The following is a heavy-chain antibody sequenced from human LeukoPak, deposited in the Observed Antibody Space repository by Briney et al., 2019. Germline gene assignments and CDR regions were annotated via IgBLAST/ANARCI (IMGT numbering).Heavy chain of an antibody. V-gene: IGHV3-23*01. J-gene: IGHJ6*02. D-gene: IGHD6-19*01. CDR3: AKDSRWLVHPRDYYYGMDV. Sequence: GGSLRLSCAASGFTFSNYGMNWVRQAPGKGLEWVSIITSGVGITYYADSVKGRFTISRDNSKNTLYLQMNSLRAEDTAVYYCAKDSRWLVHPRDYYYGMDVWGQGTTVTVSS. CDR1: GFTFSNYG. CDR2: ITSGVGIT.